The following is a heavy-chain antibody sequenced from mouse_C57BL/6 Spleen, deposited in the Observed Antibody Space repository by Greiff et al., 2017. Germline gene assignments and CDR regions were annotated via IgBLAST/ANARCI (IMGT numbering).Heavy chain of an antibody. CDR1: GYTFTDYA. J-gene: IGHJ4*01. V-gene: IGHV1-67*01. CDR2: ISPYYGDA. D-gene: IGHD2-5*01. CDR3: NPSLDY. Sequence: QVQLQQSGPELVRPGVSVKISCKGSGYTFTDYAMHWVKQSPAKSLEWIGVISPYYGDASYNQKFKDKATMTVDKSSSTAYMELARLTSEYSSGVYSNPSLDYWGQGTTVTVSS.